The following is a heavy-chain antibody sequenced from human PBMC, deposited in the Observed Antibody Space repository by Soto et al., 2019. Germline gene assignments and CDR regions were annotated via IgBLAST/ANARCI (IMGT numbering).Heavy chain of an antibody. Sequence: EVQLVESGGGLVQPGRSLGLSCVGSGFDFDDHAMSWVRQAPGKGLEWVAGISWNGAFIGYANSVRGRFTISRDDAKNSLYLQMNSLRTEDTALYYCTRDIFRTITTVDFWGQGTLVTVSS. CDR1: GFDFDDHA. CDR3: TRDIFRTITTVDF. D-gene: IGHD4-4*01. V-gene: IGHV3-9*01. CDR2: ISWNGAFI. J-gene: IGHJ4*02.